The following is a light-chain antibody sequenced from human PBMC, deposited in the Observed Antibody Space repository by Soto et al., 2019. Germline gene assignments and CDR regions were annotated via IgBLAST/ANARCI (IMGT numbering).Light chain of an antibody. J-gene: IGLJ1*01. V-gene: IGLV2-8*01. CDR2: EVT. CDR1: SNDVGAYNY. Sequence: HSVLTQPPSASGFPGQSVTISCTGSSNDVGAYNYVSGYQQPPGKAPRLISNEVTKRPSGIPDPFTVSKTGNTATLTVSKLQADDEGDYLSWSDADSKNNVFGTWTKVT. CDR3: WSDADSKNNV.